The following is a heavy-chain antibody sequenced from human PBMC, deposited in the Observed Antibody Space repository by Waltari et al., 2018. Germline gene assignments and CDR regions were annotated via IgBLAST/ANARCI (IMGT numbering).Heavy chain of an antibody. J-gene: IGHJ6*02. V-gene: IGHV3-66*01. CDR2: MYVGGAT. CDR3: VRDIPRDDSSCDV. D-gene: IGHD6-13*01. Sequence: EEQLVESGGGSVQPGGSLRLACAASGLTLSRNYINWVRQAPGKGLEWVAVMYVGGATQYADSVKDRFIISRDNSKNTLYLQMHSLRVDDTAVYYCVRDIPRDDSSCDVWGQGTTVIVSS. CDR1: GLTLSRNY.